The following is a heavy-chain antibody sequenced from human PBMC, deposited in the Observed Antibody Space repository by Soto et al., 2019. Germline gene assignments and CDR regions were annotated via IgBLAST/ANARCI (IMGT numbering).Heavy chain of an antibody. J-gene: IGHJ4*02. CDR1: GYTFTNYD. CDR2: MNPNSGKT. CDR3: ARGREY. Sequence: QVLLVQSGAEVKKPGASVKVSCEASGYTFTNYDINWVRQATGQGLEWMGWMNPNSGKTGYAKKFQGRVTMTRNTSINTACLELSSLRSEDTAVYFCARGREYWGQGTLVTVSS. V-gene: IGHV1-8*01.